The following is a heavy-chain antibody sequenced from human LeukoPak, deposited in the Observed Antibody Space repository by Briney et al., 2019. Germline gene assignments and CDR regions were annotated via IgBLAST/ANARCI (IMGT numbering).Heavy chain of an antibody. V-gene: IGHV3-48*01. CDR1: GFTFSSYS. D-gene: IGHD1-7*01. Sequence: SGGSLRLSCAASGFTFSSYSMNWVRQAPGKGLEWVSYISSSSSTIYYADSVKGRFTISRDNAKNSLYLQMNSLRAEDTAVYYCARLDWNYLFDYWGQGTLVTVSS. J-gene: IGHJ4*02. CDR3: ARLDWNYLFDY. CDR2: ISSSSSTI.